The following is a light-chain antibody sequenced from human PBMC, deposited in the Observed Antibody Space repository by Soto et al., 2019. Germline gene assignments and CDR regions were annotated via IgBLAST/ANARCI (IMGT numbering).Light chain of an antibody. Sequence: EIVLTQSPGTLSLSPGERAALSCRASQSVSNNYLAWYQQKPGQAPRLLMYGASSRATGIQDRFSGSGSGTDFTLTISTLEPDDLAVFSCHQYGTSPWTFGQGTKVEIK. CDR1: QSVSNNY. CDR3: HQYGTSPWT. CDR2: GAS. J-gene: IGKJ1*01. V-gene: IGKV3-20*01.